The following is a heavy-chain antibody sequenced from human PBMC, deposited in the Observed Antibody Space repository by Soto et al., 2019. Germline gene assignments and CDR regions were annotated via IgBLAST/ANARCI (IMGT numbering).Heavy chain of an antibody. CDR1: GGSISSGGDS. Sequence: QLQLQESGSGLVKPSQTLSLTCAVSGGSISSGGDSWSWIRQPPGKGLEWIGYIYHSGSTYYNPSLKRRVTLSVDRSKNQFSLKLRSVTAADTAVYYCARMYSRNCFDYWGQGTLVTVSS. CDR3: ARMYSRNCFDY. CDR2: IYHSGST. D-gene: IGHD6-13*01. V-gene: IGHV4-30-2*01. J-gene: IGHJ4*02.